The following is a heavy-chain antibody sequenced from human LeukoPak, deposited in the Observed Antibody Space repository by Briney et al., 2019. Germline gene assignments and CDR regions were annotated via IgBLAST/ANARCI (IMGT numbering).Heavy chain of an antibody. CDR3: ARASLPWGLYCSSTSCYGGRLFDY. CDR1: GGSFSGYY. Sequence: SETLSLTCAVYGGSFSGYYWSWIRQPPGKGLEWIGEINHSGSTNYNPSLKSRVTISVDTSKNQFSLKLSSVTAADTAVYYCARASLPWGLYCSSTSCYGGRLFDYWGQGTLVTVSS. J-gene: IGHJ4*02. D-gene: IGHD2-2*01. CDR2: INHSGST. V-gene: IGHV4-34*01.